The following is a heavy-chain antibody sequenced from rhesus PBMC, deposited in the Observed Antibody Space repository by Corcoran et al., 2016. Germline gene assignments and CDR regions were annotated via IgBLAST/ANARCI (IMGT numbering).Heavy chain of an antibody. CDR3: ARAGPYSDHAESFEL. J-gene: IGHJ1*01. D-gene: IGHD5-24*01. CDR2: IGGKNGIT. CDR1: RGSLVVSY. Sequence: QVHLQESGPGLVKPSETLSLTCAVFRGSLVVSYWRCTCHVPGKGLEWIGYIGGKNGITDYNASLRGRVSISTDTSKNQFSLELRSVTAADTALYYCARAGPYSDHAESFELWGRGAQVIVSS. V-gene: IGHV4-165*01.